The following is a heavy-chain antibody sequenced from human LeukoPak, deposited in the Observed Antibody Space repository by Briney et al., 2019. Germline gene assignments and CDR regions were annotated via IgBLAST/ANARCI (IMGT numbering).Heavy chain of an antibody. Sequence: SETLSLTCTVSGGSISSYYWSWIRQPPGKGLEWIGYIYYSGSTNYNPSLKSRVTISVDTSKNQFSLKLSSVTAADTAVYYCARRDYGGKVAYWGQGTLVTVSS. CDR3: ARRDYGGKVAY. CDR2: IYYSGST. CDR1: GGSISSYY. V-gene: IGHV4-59*01. J-gene: IGHJ4*02. D-gene: IGHD4-23*01.